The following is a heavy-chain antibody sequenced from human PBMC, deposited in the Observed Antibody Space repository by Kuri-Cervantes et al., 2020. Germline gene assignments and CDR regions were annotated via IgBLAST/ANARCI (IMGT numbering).Heavy chain of an antibody. CDR1: GYTFTGYY. Sequence: ASVKVSCKASGYTFTGYYMHWVRQAPGQGLEWVGWVNGKSGDTTFAQRFQGRVTMTRDTSLSTAYMELISLRPDDTAVYFCARDPATRTPLDYWGQGTPVTVSS. V-gene: IGHV1-2*02. J-gene: IGHJ4*02. CDR3: ARDPATRTPLDY. CDR2: VNGKSGDT. D-gene: IGHD2-2*01.